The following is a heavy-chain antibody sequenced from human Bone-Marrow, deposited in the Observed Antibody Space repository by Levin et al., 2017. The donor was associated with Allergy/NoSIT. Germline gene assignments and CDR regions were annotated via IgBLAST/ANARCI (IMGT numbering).Heavy chain of an antibody. CDR1: GGSFSGYY. V-gene: IGHV4-34*01. Sequence: SETLSLTCAVYGGSFSGYYWSWIRQPPGKGLEWIGEINHSGSTNYNPSLKSRVTISVDTSKNQFSLKLSAVTAADTAVYYCARASPEYYYDSSGYSDYWGQGTLVTVSS. CDR2: INHSGST. D-gene: IGHD3-22*01. J-gene: IGHJ4*02. CDR3: ARASPEYYYDSSGYSDY.